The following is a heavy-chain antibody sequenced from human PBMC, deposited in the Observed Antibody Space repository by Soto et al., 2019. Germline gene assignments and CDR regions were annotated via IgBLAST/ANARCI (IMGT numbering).Heavy chain of an antibody. CDR1: GGSLSDHY. D-gene: IGHD2-21*01. Sequence: QVQLQQVGAGLLKPSEPLDLTCAVYGGSLSDHYCNLIRPPPGKGLEWIGEVNHRGSTNYNPSPKRRVTLSADKAKNQFSLKLSSVTAADEAVYYCARGMSLKVVIQRDAPDKYHFDSWGQGTLVTVSS. J-gene: IGHJ4*02. CDR2: VNHRGST. V-gene: IGHV4-34*01. CDR3: ARGMSLKVVIQRDAPDKYHFDS.